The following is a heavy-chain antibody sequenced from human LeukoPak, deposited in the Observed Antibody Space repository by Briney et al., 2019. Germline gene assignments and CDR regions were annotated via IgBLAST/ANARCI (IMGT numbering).Heavy chain of an antibody. V-gene: IGHV3-9*01. Sequence: GGSLRLSCAASGFTFSSYAMSWVRQAPGKGLEWVSAISGSIGYADSVKGRFTISRDNAKNSLYLQMNSLRAEDTALYYCAKGEQQLYYFDYWGQGTLVTVSS. CDR2: ISGSI. J-gene: IGHJ4*02. CDR1: GFTFSSYA. CDR3: AKGEQQLYYFDY. D-gene: IGHD6-13*01.